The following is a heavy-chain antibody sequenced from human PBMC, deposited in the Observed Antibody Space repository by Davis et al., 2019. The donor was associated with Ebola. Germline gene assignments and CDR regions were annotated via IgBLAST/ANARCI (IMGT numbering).Heavy chain of an antibody. Sequence: SETLSLTCTVSGGSISGYYWGWIRQAPGTGPEWIAMIHYSGGTYYNPSLKTRVSVGVDASNNHFSLRLNAVTAADTGVYYCARHVGEYAQRWFDRWGQGILVAVSS. CDR3: ARHVGEYAQRWFDR. J-gene: IGHJ5*02. D-gene: IGHD3-16*01. CDR1: GGSISGYY. V-gene: IGHV4-39*01. CDR2: IHYSGGT.